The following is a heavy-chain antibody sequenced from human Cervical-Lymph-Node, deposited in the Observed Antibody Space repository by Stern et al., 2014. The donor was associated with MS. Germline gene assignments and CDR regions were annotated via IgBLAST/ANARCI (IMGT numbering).Heavy chain of an antibody. V-gene: IGHV2-5*02. CDR3: AHRRVQSDAWPTTFDY. Sequence: EESGPTLVKPTQTLTLTCSFSGFSLSTSGVNVGWFRQPPGKALEWLGVIFWDDDKRYRPPLKTRLTITKHASENQVVLTMTNVDPLDTATYYCAHRRVQSDAWPTTFDYWGPGTLVTVSS. CDR2: IFWDDDK. D-gene: IGHD1-1*01. CDR1: GFSLSTSGVN. J-gene: IGHJ4*02.